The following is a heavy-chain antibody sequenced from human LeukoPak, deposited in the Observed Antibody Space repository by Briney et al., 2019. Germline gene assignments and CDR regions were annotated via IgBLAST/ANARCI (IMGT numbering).Heavy chain of an antibody. CDR3: ATRPRDGYNWYAFDI. CDR1: GFTFSSYA. CDR2: ISYDGSNK. J-gene: IGHJ3*02. V-gene: IGHV3-30-3*01. D-gene: IGHD5-24*01. Sequence: PGGSLRLSCAASGFTFSSYAMHWVRQAPGKGLEWVAVISYDGSNKYYADSVKGRFTISRDNSKNTLYLQMNSLRAEDTAVYYCATRPRDGYNWYAFDIWGQGTMVTVSS.